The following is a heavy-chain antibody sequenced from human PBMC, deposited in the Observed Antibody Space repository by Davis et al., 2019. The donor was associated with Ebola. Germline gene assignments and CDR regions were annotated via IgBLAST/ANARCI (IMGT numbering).Heavy chain of an antibody. Sequence: SETLSLTCTVSSGSISSYYWSWIRQPPGKGLEWIGHIYYNGRTNYNPSLRSRVTISLDTSNNQFSLKVRSVTAADTAVYYCAREGFDNWGQGILVTVSS. J-gene: IGHJ4*02. CDR3: AREGFDN. V-gene: IGHV4-59*01. CDR2: IYYNGRT. CDR1: SGSISSYY.